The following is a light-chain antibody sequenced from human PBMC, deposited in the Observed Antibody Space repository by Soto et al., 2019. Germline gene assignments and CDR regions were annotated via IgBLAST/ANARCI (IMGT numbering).Light chain of an antibody. Sequence: DIQMTQSPSTLSASVGDRVTITCRASQSLGSWLAWYQQKPGKAPKLLIFDASSLQRGVPSRFTGSGSGTESTLTITSLQPDDFATYYCQQYDTFPTFGQGTKVEIK. V-gene: IGKV1-5*01. CDR3: QQYDTFPT. CDR1: QSLGSW. CDR2: DAS. J-gene: IGKJ1*01.